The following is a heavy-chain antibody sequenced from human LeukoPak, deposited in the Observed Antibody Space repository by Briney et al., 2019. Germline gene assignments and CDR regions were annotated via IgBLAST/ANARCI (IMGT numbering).Heavy chain of an antibody. CDR2: IYHSGST. J-gene: IGHJ3*02. CDR1: GYSISSGYY. V-gene: IGHV4-38-2*02. D-gene: IGHD1-14*01. CDR3: ARRGIFDAFDI. Sequence: SETLSLTCTVSGYSISSGYYWGWIRQPPGKGLEWIGSIYHSGSTYYNPSLKSRVTISVDTSKNQFSLKLSSVTAADTAVYYCARRGIFDAFDIWGQGTMVTVSS.